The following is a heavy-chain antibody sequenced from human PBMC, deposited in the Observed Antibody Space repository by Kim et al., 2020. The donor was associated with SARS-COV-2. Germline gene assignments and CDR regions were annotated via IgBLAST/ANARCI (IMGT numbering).Heavy chain of an antibody. CDR2: ISGSGGST. CDR1: GFTFSSYA. J-gene: IGHJ4*02. Sequence: GGSLRLSCAASGFTFSSYAMSWVRQAPGKGLEWVSAISGSGGSTYYADSVKGRFTISRDNSKNTLYLQMNSLRAEDTAVYYCAKGGNYDILTGYSSPYLDYWGQGTLVTVSS. V-gene: IGHV3-23*01. D-gene: IGHD3-9*01. CDR3: AKGGNYDILTGYSSPYLDY.